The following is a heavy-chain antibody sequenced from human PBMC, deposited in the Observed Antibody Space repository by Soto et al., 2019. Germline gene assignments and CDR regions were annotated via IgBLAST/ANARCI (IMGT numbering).Heavy chain of an antibody. Sequence: QVQLVESGGGVVQPGRSLRLSCAASGFTFSSYGMHWVRQAPGKGLEWVAVISYDGSNKYYADSVKGRFTISRDNSKNTLYLQMNSLRAEDTAVYYCAKDLYVSVVRGVMAFRYYYYGMDVWGQGTTVTVSS. CDR1: GFTFSSYG. CDR2: ISYDGSNK. J-gene: IGHJ6*02. V-gene: IGHV3-30*18. D-gene: IGHD3-10*01. CDR3: AKDLYVSVVRGVMAFRYYYYGMDV.